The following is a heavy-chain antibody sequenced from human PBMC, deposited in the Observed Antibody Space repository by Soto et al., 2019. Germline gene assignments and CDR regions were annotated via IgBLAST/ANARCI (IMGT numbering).Heavy chain of an antibody. J-gene: IGHJ6*02. CDR1: GFSLSTSGMR. CDR2: IDWDDDK. D-gene: IGHD1-26*01. V-gene: IGHV2-70*04. CDR3: AREKATGYYYGMDV. Sequence: VSGPTLVNPTQTLTLTCTFSGFSLSTSGMRVSWIRQPPGKALEWLARIDWDDDKFYSTSLKTRLTISKDTSKNQVVLTMTNMDPVDTATYYCAREKATGYYYGMDVWGQGTTVTVSS.